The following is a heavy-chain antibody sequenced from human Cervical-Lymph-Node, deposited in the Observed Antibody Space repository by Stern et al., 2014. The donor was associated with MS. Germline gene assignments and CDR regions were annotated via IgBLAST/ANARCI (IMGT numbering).Heavy chain of an antibody. J-gene: IGHJ5*02. CDR3: ASRWSGTYYGQNWFDP. CDR2: IYNSGAT. D-gene: IGHD1-26*01. Sequence: VQLVESGPGLVKPSQTLSLTCTVSGDSINSGGHSWSWIRQRPGKGLEWIGYIYNSGATFYSPSLKGRVTISLDTSKNQFSLTLSSVTAADTAIYYCASRWSGTYYGQNWFDPWGQGILVTVSS. CDR1: GDSINSGGHS. V-gene: IGHV4-31*03.